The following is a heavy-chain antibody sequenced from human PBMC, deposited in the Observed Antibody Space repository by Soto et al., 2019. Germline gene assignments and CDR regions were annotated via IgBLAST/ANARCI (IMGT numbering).Heavy chain of an antibody. V-gene: IGHV4-38-2*01. J-gene: IGHJ6*02. CDR2: IDHSGST. CDR1: DYSISGLYY. Sequence: PSETLSLTGAVSDYSISGLYYCGWIRQPPGNGLEWIGNIDHSGSTYYNPSLKSRVSISVDTSKNQFSLKLNSVTAADTAVYYCARSRVAGRSGMDVWGQGNTVIVSS. CDR3: ARSRVAGRSGMDV. D-gene: IGHD6-19*01.